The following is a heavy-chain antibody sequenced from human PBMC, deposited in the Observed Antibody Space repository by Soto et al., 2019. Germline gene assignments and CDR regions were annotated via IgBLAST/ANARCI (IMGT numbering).Heavy chain of an antibody. CDR3: ARDKTTALLAF. CDR2: INHSGST. Sequence: RQTTGTGLEWIGEINHSGSTNYNPSLKSRVTISVDTSKNQFSLKLTSVTAADTVVYYCARDKTTALLAFWGHGTLVTVSS. D-gene: IGHD2-21*02. V-gene: IGHV4-34*01. J-gene: IGHJ4*01.